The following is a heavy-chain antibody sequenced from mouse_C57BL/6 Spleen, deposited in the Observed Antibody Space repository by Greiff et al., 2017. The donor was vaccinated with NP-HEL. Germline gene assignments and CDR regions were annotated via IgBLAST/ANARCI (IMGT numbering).Heavy chain of an antibody. CDR2: IHPNSGST. V-gene: IGHV1-64*01. Sequence: VQLQQPGAELVKPGASVKLSCKASGYTFTSYWMHWVKQRPGQGLEWIGMIHPNSGSTNYNEKFKSKATLTVDKSSSTAYMQLSSLTSEDSAVYYFAIYGSSGGYYFDYWGQGTTLTVSS. J-gene: IGHJ2*01. CDR3: AIYGSSGGYYFDY. D-gene: IGHD1-1*01. CDR1: GYTFTSYW.